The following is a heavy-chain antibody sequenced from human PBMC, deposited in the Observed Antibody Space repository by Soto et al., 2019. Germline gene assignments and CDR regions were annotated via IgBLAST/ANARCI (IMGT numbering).Heavy chain of an antibody. Sequence: GESLKISCAASGFTFSNAWMGWVRQAPGKGLEWVGRIKSKTDGGTTDYAAPVKGRFTISRDDSKNTLYLQMNSLKTEDTAVYYCTTENYDILTGYYRAYYFDYWGQGTLVTVSS. J-gene: IGHJ4*02. CDR2: IKSKTDGGTT. V-gene: IGHV3-15*01. D-gene: IGHD3-9*01. CDR1: GFTFSNAW. CDR3: TTENYDILTGYYRAYYFDY.